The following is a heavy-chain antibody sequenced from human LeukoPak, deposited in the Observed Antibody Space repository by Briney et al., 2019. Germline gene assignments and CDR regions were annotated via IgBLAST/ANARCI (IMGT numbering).Heavy chain of an antibody. J-gene: IGHJ3*02. Sequence: ASVKVSCKASGYNFISYYMHWVRQAPGRGLEWMGIINPSGGSTTYAQKFQGRVTMTRDTSTSTVYMELSSLRSEDTAVYYCARVGVFGPFDIWGQGTMVTVSS. CDR3: ARVGVFGPFDI. CDR1: GYNFISYY. CDR2: INPSGGST. D-gene: IGHD3-16*01. V-gene: IGHV1-46*01.